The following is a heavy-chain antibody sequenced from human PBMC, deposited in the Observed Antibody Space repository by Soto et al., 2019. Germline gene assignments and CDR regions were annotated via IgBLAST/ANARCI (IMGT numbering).Heavy chain of an antibody. Sequence: GGSLRLSCAASGFTFSDYYMSWIRQAPRKGLEWVSYISSSGSTIYYADSVKGRFTISRDNAKNSLYLQMNSLRAEDTAVYYCARDLREDCSSTSCYKDWFDPWGQGTLVTVSS. CDR3: ARDLREDCSSTSCYKDWFDP. J-gene: IGHJ5*02. CDR1: GFTFSDYY. CDR2: ISSSGSTI. V-gene: IGHV3-11*01. D-gene: IGHD2-2*02.